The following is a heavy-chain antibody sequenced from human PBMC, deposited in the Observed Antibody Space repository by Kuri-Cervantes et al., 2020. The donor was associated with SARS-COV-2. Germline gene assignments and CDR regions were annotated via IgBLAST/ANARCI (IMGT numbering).Heavy chain of an antibody. Sequence: SETLSLTCTVSGGSISSGDYYWSWIRQPPGKGLEWIGEINHSGSTNYNPSLKSRVTISVDTSKNQFSLKLSSVTAADTAVYYCAREGLGATPLDYWGQGTLVTVSS. D-gene: IGHD1-26*01. J-gene: IGHJ4*02. CDR3: AREGLGATPLDY. CDR1: GGSISSGDYY. CDR2: INHSGST. V-gene: IGHV4-39*07.